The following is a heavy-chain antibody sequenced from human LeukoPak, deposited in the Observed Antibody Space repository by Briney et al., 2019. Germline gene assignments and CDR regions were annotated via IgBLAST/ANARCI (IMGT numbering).Heavy chain of an antibody. J-gene: IGHJ4*02. CDR2: INPNSGDT. D-gene: IGHD1-26*01. CDR1: GYTFTGYY. Sequence: GASVKVSCEASGYTFTGYYIHWVRQAPGQGLEWVGWINPNSGDTHYAQKFQGRVTMTRDTSISTAYMELSRLRSDDTAMYYCARGSTVGATESLGFDYWGQGTPVTVSS. V-gene: IGHV1-2*02. CDR3: ARGSTVGATESLGFDY.